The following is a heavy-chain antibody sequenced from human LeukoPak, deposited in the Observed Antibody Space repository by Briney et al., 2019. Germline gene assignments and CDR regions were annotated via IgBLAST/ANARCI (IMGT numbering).Heavy chain of an antibody. CDR1: GGSISSGSYY. V-gene: IGHV4-61*02. CDR3: ARDSTYDSSPSGDAFDI. J-gene: IGHJ3*02. CDR2: IYTSGST. Sequence: SETLPLTCTVSGGSISSGSYYWSWIRQPAGKGLEWIGRIYTSGSTNYNPSLKSRVTISVDTSKNQFSLKLSSVTAADTAVYYCARDSTYDSSPSGDAFDIWGQGTMVTVSS. D-gene: IGHD3-22*01.